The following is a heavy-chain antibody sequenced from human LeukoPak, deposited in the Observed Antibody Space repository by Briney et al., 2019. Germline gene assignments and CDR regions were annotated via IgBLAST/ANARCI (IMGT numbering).Heavy chain of an antibody. Sequence: SETLSLTCTVSGYSISSGYYWGWIRQPPGKGLEWIGEIYHSGSTNYNPSLKSRVTISVDKSKNQFSLKLSSVTAADTAVYYCAREGREKSKVVTAFDYWGQGTLVTVSS. CDR1: GYSISSGYY. CDR3: AREGREKSKVVTAFDY. V-gene: IGHV4-38-2*02. J-gene: IGHJ4*02. CDR2: IYHSGST. D-gene: IGHD2-21*02.